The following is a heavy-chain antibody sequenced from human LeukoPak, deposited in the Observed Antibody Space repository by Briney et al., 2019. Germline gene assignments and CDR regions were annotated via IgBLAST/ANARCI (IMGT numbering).Heavy chain of an antibody. D-gene: IGHD3-3*01. CDR1: GFTFDDYT. Sequence: GGSLRLSCAASGFTFDDYTMHWVRQAPGKGLEWVSLISWDGGSTYYADFVKGRFTISRDNSKNSLYLQMNSLRTEDTALYYCAKGGSGSQYYFDYWGQGTLVTVSS. CDR3: AKGGSGSQYYFDY. J-gene: IGHJ4*02. CDR2: ISWDGGST. V-gene: IGHV3-43*01.